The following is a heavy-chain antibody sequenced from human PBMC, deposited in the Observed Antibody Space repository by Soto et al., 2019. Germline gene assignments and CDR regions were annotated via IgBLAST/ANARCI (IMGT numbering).Heavy chain of an antibody. D-gene: IGHD1-20*01. CDR1: GGTFGTYT. V-gene: IGHV1-69*02. Sequence: QVQLVQSGAEVKKPGSSVKVSCKPSGGTFGTYTISWVRQAPGQGLEWMGRIIPLLDITHYAQKFQGRVTFTADKSTTTAYMDLSSLSSADTAVYYCARGVTGRLTQGVVLFYWGQGTLVTVSS. CDR2: IIPLLDIT. CDR3: ARGVTGRLTQGVVLFY. J-gene: IGHJ4*02.